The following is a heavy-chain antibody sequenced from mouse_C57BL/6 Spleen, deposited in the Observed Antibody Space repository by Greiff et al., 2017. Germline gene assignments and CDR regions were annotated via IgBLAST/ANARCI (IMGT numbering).Heavy chain of an antibody. CDR1: GFTFSSYA. V-gene: IGHV5-4*01. J-gene: IGHJ2*01. Sequence: EVQLVESGGGLVKPGGSLKLSCAASGFTFSSYAMSWVRQTPEKRLEWVATISDGGSYTYYPDNVKGRFTISRDNAKNNLYLQMSHLKSEDTAMYYCARNYGSSYEGYFDYWGQGTTLTVSS. CDR3: ARNYGSSYEGYFDY. CDR2: ISDGGSYT. D-gene: IGHD1-1*01.